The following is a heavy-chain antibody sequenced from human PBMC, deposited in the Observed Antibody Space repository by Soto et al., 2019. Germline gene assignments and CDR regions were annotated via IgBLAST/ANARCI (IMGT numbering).Heavy chain of an antibody. V-gene: IGHV3-21*01. D-gene: IGHD6-25*01. CDR3: ARLLKGSSAGNYFIDV. CDR1: GFTFSSYS. Sequence: GGSLRLSCAASGFTFSSYSINWVRQAPGKGLEWVSSISSTGGSIYYADSVKGRFTISRDNAKNSLYLQMDSLKAEDTAVFYCARLLKGSSAGNYFIDVRGKGTAVTVSS. J-gene: IGHJ6*03. CDR2: ISSTGGSI.